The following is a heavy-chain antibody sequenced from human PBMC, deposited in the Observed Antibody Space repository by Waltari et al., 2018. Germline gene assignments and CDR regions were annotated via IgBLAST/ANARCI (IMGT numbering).Heavy chain of an antibody. J-gene: IGHJ4*02. V-gene: IGHV3-23*01. CDR2: ISGSGGST. D-gene: IGHD1-26*01. Sequence: EVQLLESGGGLVQPGGSLRLSCAASGFPFSSYAMSWVRQAPGKGLGWVSAISGSGGSTYYADSVKGRFTISRDNSKNTLYLQMNSLRAEDTAVYYCAKDKGRVGAAGVFDYWGQGTLVTVSS. CDR1: GFPFSSYA. CDR3: AKDKGRVGAAGVFDY.